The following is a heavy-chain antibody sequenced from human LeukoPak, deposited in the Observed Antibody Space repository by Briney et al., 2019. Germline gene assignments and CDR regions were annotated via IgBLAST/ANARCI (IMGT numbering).Heavy chain of an antibody. Sequence: GGSLRLSCAASGFTFSSYGMHWVRQAPGKGLEWVAFIRYDGGNKYYADSVQGRFTISRDNSKNTLYLQMNSLRAEDTAVYYCAKGEVVAYPDYWGQGTLVTVSS. J-gene: IGHJ4*02. D-gene: IGHD3-22*01. V-gene: IGHV3-30*02. CDR2: IRYDGGNK. CDR1: GFTFSSYG. CDR3: AKGEVVAYPDY.